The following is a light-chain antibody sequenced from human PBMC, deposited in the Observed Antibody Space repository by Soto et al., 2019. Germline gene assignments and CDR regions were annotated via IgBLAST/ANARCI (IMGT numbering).Light chain of an antibody. J-gene: IGKJ2*01. CDR3: LQYYSTPRT. CDR2: WAS. V-gene: IGKV4-1*01. CDR1: QSVLYSSNSKNY. Sequence: DIVMTQSPDSLAVSLGERATINCKSSQSVLYSSNSKNYLAWYQQKPGQPPKLLIYWASTRVSGVPDRISGSGSGTDFTLTISSLQAEDVAVYYCLQYYSTPRTFGQGTKLEIK.